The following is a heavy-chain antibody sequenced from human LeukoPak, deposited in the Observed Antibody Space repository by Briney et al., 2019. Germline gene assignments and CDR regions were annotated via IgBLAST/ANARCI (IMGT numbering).Heavy chain of an antibody. V-gene: IGHV1-2*02. Sequence: ASVKVSCKASGYTFTSYDINWGRQATGQGLEWMGWMNPNSGGTNYAQKFQGRVTMTRDTSISTAYMELSRLRSDDTAVYYCARLDYYGSGSYPLDAFDIWGQGTMVTVSS. CDR2: MNPNSGGT. CDR1: GYTFTSYD. D-gene: IGHD3-10*01. CDR3: ARLDYYGSGSYPLDAFDI. J-gene: IGHJ3*02.